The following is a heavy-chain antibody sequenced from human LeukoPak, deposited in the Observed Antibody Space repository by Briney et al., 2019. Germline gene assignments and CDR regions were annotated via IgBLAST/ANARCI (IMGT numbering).Heavy chain of an antibody. CDR3: VRGVGVSRFNYFDP. D-gene: IGHD6-13*01. CDR2: IWYDASNK. V-gene: IGHV3-33*01. CDR1: RFTFSSFG. J-gene: IGHJ5*02. Sequence: KTGGSLILSCAASRFTFSSFGMHWVRQAPGKGLEWVAVIWYDASNKYYADSVKGRFTISRDNSKNTLFLQMNSLRDDDTAVYYCVRGVGVSRFNYFDPWGQGTLVIVSS.